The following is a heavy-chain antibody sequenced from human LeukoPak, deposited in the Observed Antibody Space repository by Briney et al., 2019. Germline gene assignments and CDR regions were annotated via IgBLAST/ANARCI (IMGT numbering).Heavy chain of an antibody. D-gene: IGHD3-22*01. V-gene: IGHV3-43*02. Sequence: GGSLRLSCAASGFTFSRYVMSWVRQAPGKGLEWVSLISVDGGSTYYADSVKGRFTISRDNSKNSLYLQMNSLRTEDTALYYCAKVLGYYDSSGYYQEGGFDYWGQGTLVTVCS. CDR2: ISVDGGST. CDR1: GFTFSRYV. J-gene: IGHJ4*02. CDR3: AKVLGYYDSSGYYQEGGFDY.